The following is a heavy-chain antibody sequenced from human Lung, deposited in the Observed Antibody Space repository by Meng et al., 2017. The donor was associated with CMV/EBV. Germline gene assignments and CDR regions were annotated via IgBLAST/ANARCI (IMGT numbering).Heavy chain of an antibody. V-gene: IGHV4-59*11. J-gene: IGHJ4*02. Sequence: GSLRLSCTASGDSISSHYWSWIRLPPGKGLEWIGYIHYSGSSSYNPSLKSRVTMSLDTSKNEFSLKLRSVTAADTAVYYCARGRTPAYYDSSGYYYDWGQGKLVHVSS. CDR1: GDSISSHY. D-gene: IGHD3-22*01. CDR3: ARGRTPAYYDSSGYYYD. CDR2: IHYSGSS.